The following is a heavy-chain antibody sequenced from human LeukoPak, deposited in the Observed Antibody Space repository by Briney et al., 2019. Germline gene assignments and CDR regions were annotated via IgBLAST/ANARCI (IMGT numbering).Heavy chain of an antibody. CDR2: IIPIFGTA. D-gene: IGHD3-16*02. CDR1: GGTFSSYA. J-gene: IGHJ4*02. CDR3: ASTASVQPSFFDY. Sequence: GASVKVSCKASGGTFSSYAISWVRQAPGQGLEWMGGIIPIFGTANYAQKFQGRVTIAADESTSTAYMELSSLRSEDTAVYYCASTASVQPSFFDYWGQGTLVTVSS. V-gene: IGHV1-69*01.